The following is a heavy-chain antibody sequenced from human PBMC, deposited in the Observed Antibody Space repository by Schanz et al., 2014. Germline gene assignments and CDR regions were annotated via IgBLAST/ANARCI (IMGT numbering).Heavy chain of an antibody. D-gene: IGHD3-22*01. CDR2: ISYDGSNK. J-gene: IGHJ6*02. Sequence: VQLVESGGGLVKPGGSLRLSCAASGFTFSSYGMHWVRQAPGKGLEWVAVISYDGSNKYYADSVKGRFTISRDNSKNTLYLQMNSLRAEDTAVYYCAKIRYDSSGYYLPYYGMDVWGQGTLVIVSS. CDR3: AKIRYDSSGYYLPYYGMDV. V-gene: IGHV3-30*18. CDR1: GFTFSSYG.